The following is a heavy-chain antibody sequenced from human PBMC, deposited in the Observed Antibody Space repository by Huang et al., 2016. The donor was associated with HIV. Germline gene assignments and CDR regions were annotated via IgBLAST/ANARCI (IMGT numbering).Heavy chain of an antibody. Sequence: QVQLVQSGAEVRKPGSSVKVSCRASGGSFNNFGINWVRQAPGQGLGWMGGIIPRFGTRNAEQGFQGRVTITADETTGVVYMELSSLRSDDTAVYFCAKRGGAWGSPYAFDLWGPGTMVTVSS. D-gene: IGHD3-16*01. V-gene: IGHV1-69*13. CDR2: IIPRFGTR. CDR1: GGSFNNFG. J-gene: IGHJ3*01. CDR3: AKRGGAWGSPYAFDL.